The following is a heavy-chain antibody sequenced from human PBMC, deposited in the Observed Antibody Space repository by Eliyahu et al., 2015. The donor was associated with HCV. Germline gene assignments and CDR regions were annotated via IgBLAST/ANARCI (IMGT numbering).Heavy chain of an antibody. CDR3: ANNRHYNYWTGYVTWFDP. Sequence: QVQLVESGGGVVQPGGSLRLSXAASGFTFSSYGXHWVRQAPGKGLEWVAFIRYDGSNKYYADSVKGRFTISRDNSKNTLYLQMNSLRAEDTAVYYCANNRHYNYWTGYVTWFDPWGQGTLVTVSS. V-gene: IGHV3-30*02. D-gene: IGHD3/OR15-3a*01. J-gene: IGHJ5*02. CDR1: GFTFSSYG. CDR2: IRYDGSNK.